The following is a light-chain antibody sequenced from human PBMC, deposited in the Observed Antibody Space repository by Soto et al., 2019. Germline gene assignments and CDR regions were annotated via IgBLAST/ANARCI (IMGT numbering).Light chain of an antibody. J-gene: IGLJ1*01. Sequence: QSALTQPASVSGSPGQSITISCTGTSSDVGNYKYVSWYQQHPGKARKLMIYEVSNRPSGVSNRFSGSRSGNTASLTISGLQAEDETDYYCFSYTSSGTYVFGTGTKV. CDR3: FSYTSSGTYV. V-gene: IGLV2-14*01. CDR1: SSDVGNYKY. CDR2: EVS.